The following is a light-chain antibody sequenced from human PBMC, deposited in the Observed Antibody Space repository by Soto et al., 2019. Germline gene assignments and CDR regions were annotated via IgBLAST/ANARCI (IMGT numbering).Light chain of an antibody. Sequence: QSVLTQPASVSGSPGQSISISCTGTSSDVGGYNFVSWYQHHPGRVPKLIIYEVNNRPAGVSYRFSGSKSGNTASLTISGLQAEDEAHYYCLSYTTSTTYVVFGGGTKLTVL. J-gene: IGLJ2*01. CDR2: EVN. V-gene: IGLV2-14*01. CDR1: SSDVGGYNF. CDR3: LSYTTSTTYVV.